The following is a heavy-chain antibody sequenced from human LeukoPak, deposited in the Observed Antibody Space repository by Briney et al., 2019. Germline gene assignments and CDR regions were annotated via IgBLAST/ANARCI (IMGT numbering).Heavy chain of an antibody. V-gene: IGHV3-48*01. CDR2: ISSSSSNI. Sequence: GGSLRLSCAASGFTFSTYTMNWVRQAPGKGLEWVSYISSSSSNIFYADSVKGRFTISRDNAKNSLYLQMNSLRAEDTAVYYCARDDTVTSHFDYWGQGTLVTVSS. CDR3: ARDDTVTSHFDY. CDR1: GFTFSTYT. J-gene: IGHJ4*02. D-gene: IGHD4-11*01.